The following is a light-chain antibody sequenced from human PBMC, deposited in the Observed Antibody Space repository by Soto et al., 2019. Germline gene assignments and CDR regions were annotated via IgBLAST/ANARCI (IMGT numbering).Light chain of an antibody. CDR3: QQYTTYPYT. Sequence: DIQMTQSPSTRSASVGDRVTITCRASQSVTNWLAWYQQKPGKAPNLLIYDASRLQSGIPSRFSGSGSGTEFTLTISSLQRDDFATYYCQQYTTYPYTFGQGTKLEIK. CDR1: QSVTNW. V-gene: IGKV1-5*01. CDR2: DAS. J-gene: IGKJ2*01.